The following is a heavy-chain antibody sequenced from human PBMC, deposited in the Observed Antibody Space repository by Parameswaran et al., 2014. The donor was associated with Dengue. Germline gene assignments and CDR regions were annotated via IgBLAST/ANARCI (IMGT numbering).Heavy chain of an antibody. CDR2: IYYSGST. V-gene: IGHV4-39*01. J-gene: IGHJ4*02. D-gene: IGHD7-27*01. Sequence: WIRQPPGKGLEWIGSIYYSGSTYYNPSLKSRVTISVDTSKNQFSLKLSSVTAADTAVYYCARRGAVTGAYFDYWGQGTLVTVSS. CDR3: ARRGAVTGAYFDY.